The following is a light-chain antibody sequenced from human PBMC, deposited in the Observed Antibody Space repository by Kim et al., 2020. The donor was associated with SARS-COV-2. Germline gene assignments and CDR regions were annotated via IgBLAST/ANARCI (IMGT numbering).Light chain of an antibody. CDR3: QVWDGRTDHVV. V-gene: IGLV3-21*03. CDR2: GDS. Sequence: PGKTARITCGGNNIGGQSVHWYQQKPGQAPLRVVYGDSDRPSGIPERFSGSNSGNTATLTISRAEAGDEADYYCQVWDGRTDHVVFGGGTQLTVL. J-gene: IGLJ2*01. CDR1: NIGGQS.